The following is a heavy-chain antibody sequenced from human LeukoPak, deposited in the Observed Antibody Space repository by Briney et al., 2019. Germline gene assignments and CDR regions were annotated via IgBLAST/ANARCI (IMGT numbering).Heavy chain of an antibody. CDR2: ISAYNGNT. V-gene: IGHV1-18*01. J-gene: IGHJ4*02. CDR3: ARVMSLEYTGTATFDY. CDR1: GYTFTSYG. Sequence: GASVKVSCKASGYTFTSYGISWVRQAPGQRREWMGWISAYNGNTHYAQKLQGRVTMTTDTSTSTAYMELRSLRSDDTAVYYCARVMSLEYTGTATFDYWGQGTLVTVSS. D-gene: IGHD1-1*01.